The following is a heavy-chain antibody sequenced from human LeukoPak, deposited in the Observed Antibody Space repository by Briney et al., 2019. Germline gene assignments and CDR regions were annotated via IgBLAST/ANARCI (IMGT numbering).Heavy chain of an antibody. J-gene: IGHJ4*02. CDR2: IKQDGSDK. CDR1: GFIFSSYW. CDR3: AKGKTPVVRDYFDY. V-gene: IGHV3-7*03. Sequence: QTGGSLRLSCAASGFIFSSYWMSWVRQAPGKGLEWVANIKQDGSDKYYVDSVKGRFTISRDNAKNSLYLQMNSLRAEDTALYYCAKGKTPVVRDYFDYWGQGTLVTVSS. D-gene: IGHD2-15*01.